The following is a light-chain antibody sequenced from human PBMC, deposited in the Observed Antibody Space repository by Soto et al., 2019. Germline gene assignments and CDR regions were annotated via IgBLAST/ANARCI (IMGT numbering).Light chain of an antibody. CDR2: EVT. V-gene: IGLV2-14*01. CDR1: SSDVGGHNS. CDR3: SSYVTGNTVV. Sequence: QSALTQPASVSGSPGQSITISCTGTSSDVGGHNSVCWYQQHPGKVPKLLIYEVTNRPSGVSSRFSGSKSGNTASLTISGLQTEDDADYYCSSYVTGNTVVFGGGTKLTVL. J-gene: IGLJ3*02.